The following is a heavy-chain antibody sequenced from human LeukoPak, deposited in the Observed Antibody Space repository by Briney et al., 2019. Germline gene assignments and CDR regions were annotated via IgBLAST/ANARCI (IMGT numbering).Heavy chain of an antibody. D-gene: IGHD3-10*01. CDR1: GYNFTIYW. CDR2: IFPGDSDT. V-gene: IGHV5-51*01. J-gene: IGHJ5*02. CDR3: ARLTGDWFDP. Sequence: GESLKISCKGSGYNFTIYWIGWVRQMPGKGLEWMGIIFPGDSDTTYSPSFQGQVTISADKSISTAYLQWSGLKASDTAMYYCARLTGDWFDPWGQGTLVTVSS.